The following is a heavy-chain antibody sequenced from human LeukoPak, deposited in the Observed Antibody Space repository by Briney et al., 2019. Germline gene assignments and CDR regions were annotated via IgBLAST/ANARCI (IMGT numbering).Heavy chain of an antibody. CDR3: ARAQYNWNYGSFDY. CDR1: GGSFSGYY. V-gene: IGHV4-34*01. CDR2: INHSGST. J-gene: IGHJ4*02. D-gene: IGHD1-7*01. Sequence: SETLSLTCAVYGGSFSGYYWSCIREPPGKGLEWIGEINHSGSTNYNPSLKSRVTISVDTSKNQFSLKLSSVTAADTAVYYCARAQYNWNYGSFDYWGQGTLVTVSS.